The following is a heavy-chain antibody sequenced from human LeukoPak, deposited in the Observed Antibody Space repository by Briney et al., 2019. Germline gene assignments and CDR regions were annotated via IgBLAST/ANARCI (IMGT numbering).Heavy chain of an antibody. CDR1: GGSISSYY. D-gene: IGHD3-22*01. CDR3: ARDLLYDSSGCAFDI. V-gene: IGHV4-59*01. J-gene: IGHJ3*02. Sequence: SETLSLTCTVSGGSISSYYWSWIRQPPGKGLEWIGYIYYSGSTNYNPSHKSRVTISVDTSKNQSSLKLSSVPAADTAVYYCARDLLYDSSGCAFDIWGQGTMVTVSS. CDR2: IYYSGST.